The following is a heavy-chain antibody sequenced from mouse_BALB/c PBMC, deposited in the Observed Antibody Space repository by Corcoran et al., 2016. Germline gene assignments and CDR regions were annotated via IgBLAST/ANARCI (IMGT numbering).Heavy chain of an antibody. CDR3: ARRDGSSLMDY. CDR1: GYSFTSYY. CDR2: IFPGSGNT. V-gene: IGHV1-66*01. D-gene: IGHD1-1*01. Sequence: QVQLQQSGPELVKPGASVKISCKASGYSFTSYYIHWVKQRPGQGLEWSGWIFPGSGNTKYNEKFKGKATLTADTSSSTAYMQLSSLTSEDSAVYFCARRDGSSLMDYWGQGTSVTVSS. J-gene: IGHJ4*01.